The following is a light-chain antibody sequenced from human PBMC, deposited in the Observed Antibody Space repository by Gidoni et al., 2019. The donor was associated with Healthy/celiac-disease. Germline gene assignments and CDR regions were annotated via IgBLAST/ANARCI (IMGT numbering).Light chain of an antibody. Sequence: ESVLKQYPGTLSVSPGERATLSCRASQSVSSSYLAWYQQKQGQAPRLLIYGASSRATGIPDRFSGSGSGTDFPLTISRLEPDAFAVYYCQQYCSSPPTYTFGQXTKLEIK. CDR1: QSVSSSY. V-gene: IGKV3-20*01. CDR3: QQYCSSPPTYT. J-gene: IGKJ2*01. CDR2: GAS.